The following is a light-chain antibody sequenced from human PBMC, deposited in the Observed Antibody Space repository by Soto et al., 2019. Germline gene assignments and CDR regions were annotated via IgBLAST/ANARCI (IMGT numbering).Light chain of an antibody. V-gene: IGLV2-23*02. CDR3: CSYAGSSSWV. CDR2: EVT. CDR1: SSDVGSYNL. Sequence: QSVLTQPASVSGSHGQSITISCTGTSSDVGSYNLVSWYQHYPGKAPKLLIYEVTKRPSGVSNRFSGSKSGNTASLTISGLQAEDEADYYCCSYAGSSSWVFGGGTKLTVL. J-gene: IGLJ3*02.